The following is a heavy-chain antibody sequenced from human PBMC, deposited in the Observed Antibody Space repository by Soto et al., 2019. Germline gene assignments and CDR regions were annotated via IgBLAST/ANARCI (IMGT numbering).Heavy chain of an antibody. Sequence: GKGLEYVSAISSNGGSTYYANSVKGRFTISRDNFENTLYLQMGSLRAEDMAVYYCARDLPPRYDFWSEIYYYYYMDVWGKGTTVTVSS. V-gene: IGHV3-64*01. J-gene: IGHJ6*03. CDR3: ARDLPPRYDFWSEIYYYYYMDV. D-gene: IGHD3-3*01. CDR2: ISSNGGST.